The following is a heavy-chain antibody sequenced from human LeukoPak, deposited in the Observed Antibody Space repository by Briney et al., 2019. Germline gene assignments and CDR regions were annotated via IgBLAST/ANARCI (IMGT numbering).Heavy chain of an antibody. CDR2: IYHGGST. V-gene: IGHV4-4*02. CDR3: ARGEERGSGTVHFDY. D-gene: IGHD3-10*01. Sequence: SEPLSLTCAASGGSISNNNWWGRVRQPQGMGLEWIGEIYHGGSTNYNPSLKSRVTMSVDRSNNQFSLKLSSVPAADTAVYYCARGEERGSGTVHFDYWGQGTLVTVSS. J-gene: IGHJ4*02. CDR1: GGSISNNNW.